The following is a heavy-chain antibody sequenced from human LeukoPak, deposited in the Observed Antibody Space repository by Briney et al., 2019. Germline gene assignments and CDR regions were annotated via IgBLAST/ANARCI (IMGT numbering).Heavy chain of an antibody. V-gene: IGHV4-59*01. D-gene: IGHD2-2*01. Sequence: SETLSLTCTVSGGSISSYYWSWIRQPPGKGLEWIGYIYYSGSTNYNPSLKSRVTISVDTSKNQFSLELSSVTAADTAVYYCASYVGYCSSTSCSNDAFDIWGQGTMVTVSS. CDR1: GGSISSYY. CDR2: IYYSGST. J-gene: IGHJ3*02. CDR3: ASYVGYCSSTSCSNDAFDI.